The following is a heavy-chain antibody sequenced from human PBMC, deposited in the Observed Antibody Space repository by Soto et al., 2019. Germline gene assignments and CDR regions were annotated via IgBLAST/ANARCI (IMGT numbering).Heavy chain of an antibody. D-gene: IGHD3-10*01. CDR3: ATSYGSGSQAFDY. J-gene: IGHJ4*02. CDR1: GDTFSSYT. Sequence: QVHLVQSGAELKKPGSSVRVSCKASGDTFSSYTINWVRQAPGLGLEWMGRTIPILSMSNYALKFQGRLPITADKSTSTAYMELSSLRSEDTAMYYCATSYGSGSQAFDYWGQGALVTVSS. CDR2: TIPILSMS. V-gene: IGHV1-69*02.